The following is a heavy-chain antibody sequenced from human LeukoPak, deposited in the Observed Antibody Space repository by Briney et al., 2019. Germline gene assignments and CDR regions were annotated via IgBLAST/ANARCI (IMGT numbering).Heavy chain of an antibody. V-gene: IGHV1-69*05. J-gene: IGHJ4*02. CDR1: GGTFSSYA. CDR3: ARMGGYYGSGSYSD. CDR2: IIPIFGTA. Sequence: SVKVSCKASGGTFSSYAISWVRQAPGQGLEWMGRIIPIFGTANYAQKFQGRVTITTDESTSTAYMELSSLRSEDTAVYYCARMGGYYGSGSYSDWGQGTLVTVSS. D-gene: IGHD3-10*01.